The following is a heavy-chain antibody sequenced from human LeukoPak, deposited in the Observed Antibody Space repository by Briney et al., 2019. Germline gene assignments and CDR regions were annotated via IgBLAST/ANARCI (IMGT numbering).Heavy chain of an antibody. CDR2: IYPSGDST. D-gene: IGHD6-19*01. Sequence: GGSLRLSCAASFFTFSTCSMTWVRQGPGKGLEWVSSIYPSGDSTFYADSVKGRFTISRDNSKNRLYVQMSSLRTEDPAIYYCAKDVVPDSGWDIDYWGQGTLVTVSS. CDR3: AKDVVPDSGWDIDY. CDR1: FFTFSTCS. J-gene: IGHJ4*02. V-gene: IGHV3-23*01.